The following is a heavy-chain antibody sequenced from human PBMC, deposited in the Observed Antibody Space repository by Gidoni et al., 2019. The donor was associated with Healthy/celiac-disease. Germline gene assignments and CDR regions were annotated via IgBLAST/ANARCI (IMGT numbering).Heavy chain of an antibody. CDR3: ARGCGSYSDYYYYGMDV. Sequence: QVQLVQSGAEAKKPGASVKVSCKVFGYTFTSYDINWVRQATGQGLEWMGWMNPNNGNTGYAQKFQGRVTMSRNTSISTAYMELSSLRSEDTAVYYCARGCGSYSDYYYYGMDVWGQGTTVTVSS. V-gene: IGHV1-8*01. J-gene: IGHJ6*02. CDR1: GYTFTSYD. CDR2: MNPNNGNT. D-gene: IGHD1-26*01.